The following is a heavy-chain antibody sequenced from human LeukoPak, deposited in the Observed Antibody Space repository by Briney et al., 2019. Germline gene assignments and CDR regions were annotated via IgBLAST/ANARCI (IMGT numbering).Heavy chain of an antibody. D-gene: IGHD5-18*01. Sequence: GSSVKVSCKASGGTFSSYAISWVRQAPGQGLEWMGRIIPIFGTANYAQKFQGRVTITTDESTSTAYMELSSLRSEDTAAYYCARDRPRGYSYGFPDYWGQGTLVTVSS. J-gene: IGHJ4*02. CDR2: IIPIFGTA. V-gene: IGHV1-69*05. CDR3: ARDRPRGYSYGFPDY. CDR1: GGTFSSYA.